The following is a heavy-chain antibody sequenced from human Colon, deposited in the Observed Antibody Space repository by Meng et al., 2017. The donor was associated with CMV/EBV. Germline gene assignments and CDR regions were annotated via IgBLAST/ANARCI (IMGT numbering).Heavy chain of an antibody. D-gene: IGHD6-6*01. V-gene: IGHV1-8*03. CDR1: GYTFTTYD. CDR3: ARAGRRTSIAARPFGMDV. CDR2: MNCNSGNT. J-gene: IGHJ6*02. Sequence: ASVKVSCKASGYTFTTYDINWVRQATGQGLEWMGWMNCNSGNTGYAQKFQGRVTITRNTSISTAYMELSSLRSEDTAVYYCARAGRRTSIAARPFGMDVWGQGTTVTVSS.